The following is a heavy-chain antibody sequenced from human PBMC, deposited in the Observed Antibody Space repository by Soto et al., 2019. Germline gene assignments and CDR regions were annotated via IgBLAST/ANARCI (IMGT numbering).Heavy chain of an antibody. J-gene: IGHJ6*02. CDR3: ARDLPGIAAAGPTYGMDV. V-gene: IGHV1-18*01. D-gene: IGHD6-13*01. Sequence: QVQLVQSGAEVKKPGASVKVSCKASGYTFTSYGISWVRQAPGQGLEWMGWISAYNGNTNYAQKLQGRVTMTTDASTSTAYMELRSLRSDDTAVYYCARDLPGIAAAGPTYGMDVWGQGTTVTVSS. CDR1: GYTFTSYG. CDR2: ISAYNGNT.